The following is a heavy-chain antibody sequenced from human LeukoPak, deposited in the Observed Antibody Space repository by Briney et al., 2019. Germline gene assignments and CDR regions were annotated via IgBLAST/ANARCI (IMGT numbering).Heavy chain of an antibody. CDR2: MSYDGSNE. Sequence: GGSLRLSCAGSGFIFSSHAMYWVRQAPGKGLEWVAVMSYDGSNEYYADSVKGRFTISRDNSKNTLYLQMNSLRAEDSAVYYCARDLNRRVFTDYWGQGTLVTVSS. CDR3: ARDLNRRVFTDY. CDR1: GFIFSSHA. J-gene: IGHJ4*02. V-gene: IGHV3-30*03.